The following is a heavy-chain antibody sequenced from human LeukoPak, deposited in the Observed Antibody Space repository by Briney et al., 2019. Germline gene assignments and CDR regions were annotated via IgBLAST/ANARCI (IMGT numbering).Heavy chain of an antibody. CDR3: ARALALWQWLPTPGGY. CDR2: ISYDGSNK. V-gene: IGHV3-30*03. Sequence: GGSLRLSCAASGFTFSSYGMHWVRQAPGKGLEWVAVISYDGSNKYYADSVKGRFTISRDNAKNSLYLQMNSLRAEDTAVYYCARALALWQWLPTPGGYWGQGTLVTVSS. J-gene: IGHJ4*02. D-gene: IGHD6-19*01. CDR1: GFTFSSYG.